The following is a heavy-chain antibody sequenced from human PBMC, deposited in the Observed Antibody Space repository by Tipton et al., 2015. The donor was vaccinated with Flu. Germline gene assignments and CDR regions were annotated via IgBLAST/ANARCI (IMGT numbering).Heavy chain of an antibody. CDR3: AREGRREQLALDY. CDR1: GDSISSSSYY. Sequence: TLSLTCTVSGDSISSSSYYWGWIRQPPGKGLEWIGSIYYSGSTYYNPSLKSRVTISVDTSENQFSLKLSSVTAADTAVYYCAREGRREQLALDYWGQGTLVTVSS. CDR2: IYYSGST. V-gene: IGHV4-39*07. D-gene: IGHD6-6*01. J-gene: IGHJ4*02.